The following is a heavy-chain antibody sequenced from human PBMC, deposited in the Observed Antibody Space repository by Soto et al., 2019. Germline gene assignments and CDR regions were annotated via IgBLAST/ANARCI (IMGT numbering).Heavy chain of an antibody. Sequence: TGGSLRLSCAASGFTFISYAMHWVRQAPGKGLEWVAVISYDGSNKYYADSVKGRFTISRDNSKNTLYLQMNSLRAEDTAVYYCARVKREYSYGSNPFDYWGQGTLVTVSS. V-gene: IGHV3-30-3*01. CDR1: GFTFISYA. D-gene: IGHD5-18*01. CDR2: ISYDGSNK. CDR3: ARVKREYSYGSNPFDY. J-gene: IGHJ4*02.